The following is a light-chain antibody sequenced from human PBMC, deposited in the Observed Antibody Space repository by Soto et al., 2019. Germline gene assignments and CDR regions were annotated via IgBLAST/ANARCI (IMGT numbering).Light chain of an antibody. CDR3: QQYYSTPQP. CDR1: QSVLYSSNNKNY. Sequence: DIVMTQSPDSLAVSLGERATINCKSSQSVLYSSNNKNYLAWYQQKPGQPPKLLIYWASTRESGVPDRFSGSGSGTDFPLTFRSLQAEDVAVYYCQQYYSTPQPFGGGTKVDI. J-gene: IGKJ4*02. V-gene: IGKV4-1*01. CDR2: WAS.